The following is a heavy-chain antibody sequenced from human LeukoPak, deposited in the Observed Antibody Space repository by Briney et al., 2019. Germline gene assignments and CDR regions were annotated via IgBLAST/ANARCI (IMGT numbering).Heavy chain of an antibody. CDR2: IYSGGNT. V-gene: IGHV3-66*01. Sequence: PGGSLRLSCAASGFIVSSYYMTWVRQAPGKGLEWVSVIYSGGNTYYADSVKGRVAISRDNSKNTVFLQMNSVRAEDTAVYYCARSYSNHLFGMDVWGQGTTVTVSS. J-gene: IGHJ6*02. CDR1: GFIVSSYY. D-gene: IGHD4-11*01. CDR3: ARSYSNHLFGMDV.